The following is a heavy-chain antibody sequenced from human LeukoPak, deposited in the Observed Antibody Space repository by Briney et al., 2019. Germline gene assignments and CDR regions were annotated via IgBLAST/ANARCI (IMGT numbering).Heavy chain of an antibody. D-gene: IGHD6-25*01. V-gene: IGHV4-34*01. CDR1: GGSFSGYY. CDR2: INHSGST. J-gene: IGHJ4*02. Sequence: SETLSLTCAVYGGSFSGYYWSWIRQPLGKGLEWIGEINHSGSTNYNPSLKSRVTISVDTSKDQFSLKLSSVTAADTAVYYCCGYDYWGQGTLVTDSS. CDR3: CGYDY.